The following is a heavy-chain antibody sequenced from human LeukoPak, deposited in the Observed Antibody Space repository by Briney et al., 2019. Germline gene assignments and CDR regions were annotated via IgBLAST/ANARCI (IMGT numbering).Heavy chain of an antibody. CDR3: ARELTSKPGIAAAGTSLSTSFDY. CDR2: IKQDGSEK. CDR1: GFTFSSYW. V-gene: IGHV3-7*01. D-gene: IGHD6-13*01. Sequence: GGSLRLSCAASGFTFSSYWMSRVRQAPGKGLEWVANIKQDGSEKYYVDSVKGRFTISRDNAKNSLYLQMNSLRAEDTAVYYCARELTSKPGIAAAGTSLSTSFDYWGQGTLVTVSS. J-gene: IGHJ4*02.